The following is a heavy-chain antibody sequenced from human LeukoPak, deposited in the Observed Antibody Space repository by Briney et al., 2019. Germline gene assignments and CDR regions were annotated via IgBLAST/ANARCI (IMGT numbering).Heavy chain of an antibody. CDR3: ARSRYDYIWGIDY. J-gene: IGHJ4*02. Sequence: GGSLRPPCAASGFTFRSYAMSWVRQAPGKGLEWVSAISGSGGTTYYADSVKGRFTISRDNSKNTLYLQMNSLRDEDTAVFYCARSRYDYIWGIDYWGQGTLVTISS. CDR1: GFTFRSYA. V-gene: IGHV3-23*01. CDR2: ISGSGGTT. D-gene: IGHD3-16*01.